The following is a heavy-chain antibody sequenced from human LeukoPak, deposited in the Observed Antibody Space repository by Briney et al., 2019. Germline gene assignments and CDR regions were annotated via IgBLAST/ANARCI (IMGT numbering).Heavy chain of an antibody. D-gene: IGHD3-22*01. J-gene: IGHJ4*02. Sequence: GGSLRLSCAASGFTFSSYEMNWVRQAPGKGLEWVSYISSSGSTIYYADSVKGRFTISRDNAKNSLYLQMNSLRAEDTAVYYCARDYYYYDSSGYYYPLILDYWGQGTLVTVSS. CDR1: GFTFSSYE. V-gene: IGHV3-48*03. CDR3: ARDYYYYDSSGYYYPLILDY. CDR2: ISSSGSTI.